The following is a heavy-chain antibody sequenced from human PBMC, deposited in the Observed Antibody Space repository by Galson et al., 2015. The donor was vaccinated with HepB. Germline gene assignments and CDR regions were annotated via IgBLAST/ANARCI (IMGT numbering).Heavy chain of an antibody. V-gene: IGHV3-9*01. CDR1: GFTFDDYA. D-gene: IGHD5-12*01. CDR3: AVLWGYSGYDFPRTRGYYMDV. J-gene: IGHJ6*03. Sequence: SLRLSCAASGFTFDDYAMHWVRQAPGKGLEWVSGISWNSGSIGYADSVKGRFTISRDNAKNSLYMQMNSLRAEDTALYYCAVLWGYSGYDFPRTRGYYMDVWGRGTTVTVSS. CDR2: ISWNSGSI.